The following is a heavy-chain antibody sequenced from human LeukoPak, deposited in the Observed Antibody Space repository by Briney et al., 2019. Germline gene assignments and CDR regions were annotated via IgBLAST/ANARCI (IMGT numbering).Heavy chain of an antibody. Sequence: PGRSLRLSCAASGFTFSSYAMHWVRQAPGKGLEWVAVISYDGSNKYYADSVKGRFTISRDNSKNTLYLQMNSLRAEDTAVYYCAREGVTMVRGVHYYYGMDVWGQGTTVNVSS. J-gene: IGHJ6*02. D-gene: IGHD3-10*01. V-gene: IGHV3-30*04. CDR3: AREGVTMVRGVHYYYGMDV. CDR2: ISYDGSNK. CDR1: GFTFSSYA.